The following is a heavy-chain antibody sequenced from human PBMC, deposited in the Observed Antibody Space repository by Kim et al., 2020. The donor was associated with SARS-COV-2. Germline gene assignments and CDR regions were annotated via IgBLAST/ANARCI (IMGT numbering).Heavy chain of an antibody. CDR2: INHSGST. J-gene: IGHJ4*02. V-gene: IGHV4-34*01. CDR1: GGSFSGYY. CDR3: ARGRDGGDRPSYS. Sequence: SETLSLTCAVYGGSFSGYYWSWIRQPPGKGLEWIGEINHSGSTNYNPSLKSRVTISVDTSKNQFSLKLSSVTAADTAVFYCARGRDGGDRPSYSWGQGTLVTVSS. D-gene: IGHD2-21*02.